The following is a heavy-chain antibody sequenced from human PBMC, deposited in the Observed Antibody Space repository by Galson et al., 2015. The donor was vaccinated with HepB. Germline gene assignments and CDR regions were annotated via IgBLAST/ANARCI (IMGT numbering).Heavy chain of an antibody. V-gene: IGHV3-23*01. CDR2: ISGSGGST. CDR1: GFGFDDYG. J-gene: IGHJ4*02. D-gene: IGHD3-3*01. CDR3: AKDLVRIFGVVTVDF. Sequence: SLRLSCAGSGFGFDDYGVSWVRQAPGKGLEWVSTISGSGGSTYYADSVKGRFTISRDNSKNTLYLQMNSLRAEDMAVYYCAKDLVRIFGVVTVDFWGQGTLVTVSS.